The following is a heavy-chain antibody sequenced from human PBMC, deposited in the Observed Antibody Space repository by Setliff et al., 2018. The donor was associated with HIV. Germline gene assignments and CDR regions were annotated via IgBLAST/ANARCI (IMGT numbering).Heavy chain of an antibody. CDR2: IYRSGTT. V-gene: IGHV4-4*07. CDR3: ARDRHYSGLGSYGP. CDR1: GGSFSNYR. Sequence: SETLSLTCTIFGGSFSNYRWSWIRQPAGRGLVWIGRIYRSGTTDYKPSLKSRVSMSLDTSRNQFSLKLTSVTAEDTAVYYCARDRHYSGLGSYGPWGPGILVTVSS. J-gene: IGHJ5*02. D-gene: IGHD3-10*01.